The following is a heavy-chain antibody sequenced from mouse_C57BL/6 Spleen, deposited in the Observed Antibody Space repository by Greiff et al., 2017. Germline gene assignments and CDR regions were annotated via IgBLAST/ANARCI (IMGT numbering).Heavy chain of an antibody. Sequence: EVQLQESGPGLVKPSPSLSLTCSVTGYSITSGYYWNWIRQFPGNKLEWMGYISYDGSNNYNPSLKNRISITRDTSKNQFFLKLNSVTTEDTATYYCARDYYGNYVGWYFDVWGTGTTVTVSS. CDR3: ARDYYGNYVGWYFDV. D-gene: IGHD2-1*01. J-gene: IGHJ1*03. CDR2: ISYDGSN. CDR1: GYSITSGYY. V-gene: IGHV3-6*01.